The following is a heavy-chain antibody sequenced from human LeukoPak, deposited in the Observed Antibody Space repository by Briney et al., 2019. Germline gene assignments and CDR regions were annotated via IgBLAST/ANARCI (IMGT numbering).Heavy chain of an antibody. Sequence: GGSLRLSCAASGFTVSSNYVSWVRPAPGKGVGWGSVIYSGGNTYYADSVKGRFTISRDNAKNTLYLQMNSLRAEDTAVYYCARDLGTGLYGDRIDYWGQGTLVTVSS. CDR3: ARDLGTGLYGDRIDY. V-gene: IGHV3-66*01. CDR2: IYSGGNT. D-gene: IGHD4-17*01. J-gene: IGHJ4*02. CDR1: GFTVSSNY.